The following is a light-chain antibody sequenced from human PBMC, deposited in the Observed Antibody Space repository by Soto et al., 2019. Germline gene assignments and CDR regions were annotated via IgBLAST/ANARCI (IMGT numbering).Light chain of an antibody. CDR2: DAS. V-gene: IGKV1-5*01. CDR1: QSVTNW. J-gene: IGKJ2*01. CDR3: HQYTTYPYT. Sequence: DIQMTQSPSTLSASVGDRVTITCRASQSVTNWLAWYQQKPGKAPNLLIYDASRLQSGIPSRFSGSESGTEFTLIISSLQPDDFATYYCHQYTTYPYTLGQGTKLEIK.